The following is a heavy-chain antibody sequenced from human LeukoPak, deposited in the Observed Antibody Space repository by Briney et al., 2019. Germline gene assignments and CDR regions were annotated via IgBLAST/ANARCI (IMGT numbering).Heavy chain of an antibody. Sequence: SETLSLTCTVSGHSISSGYYWGWIRRPPGKGLEWIGSIYNSGSTYYNPSLKSRVTLSVDTSKNQFSLKLSSVTAADTAVYYCARGGSYYFDYWGQGTLVTVSS. CDR3: ARGGSYYFDY. V-gene: IGHV4-38-2*02. J-gene: IGHJ4*02. CDR1: GHSISSGYY. CDR2: IYNSGST. D-gene: IGHD1-26*01.